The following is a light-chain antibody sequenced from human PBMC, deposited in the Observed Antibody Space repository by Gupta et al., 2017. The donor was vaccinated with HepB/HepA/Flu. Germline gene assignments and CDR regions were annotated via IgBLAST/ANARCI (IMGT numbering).Light chain of an antibody. CDR2: YKSDSDY. Sequence: AVLTQPSSLSASPGASATLTCTLRSGINVDSYRMYWYQQKPGRPPQYVLGYKSDSDYQQGSGVPSRFSGSKDTSANAGILLVSGLQSEDEADYYCMIYHSSAWVIGGGTKLTVL. V-gene: IGLV5-45*02. CDR1: SGINVDSYR. J-gene: IGLJ3*02. CDR3: MIYHSSAWV.